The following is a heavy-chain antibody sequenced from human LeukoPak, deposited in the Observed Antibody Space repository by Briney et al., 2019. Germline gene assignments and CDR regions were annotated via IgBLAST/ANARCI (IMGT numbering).Heavy chain of an antibody. D-gene: IGHD3-10*01. V-gene: IGHV4-31*03. CDR1: GGSISSGGYY. Sequence: LETLSLTCTVSGGSISSGGYYWSWIRQHPGKGLEWIGYIYYSGSTYYNPSLKSRVTISVDTSKNQFSLKLSSVTAADTAVYYCASGQYGSGRRAWRWFDPWGQGTLVTVSS. CDR3: ASGQYGSGRRAWRWFDP. CDR2: IYYSGST. J-gene: IGHJ5*02.